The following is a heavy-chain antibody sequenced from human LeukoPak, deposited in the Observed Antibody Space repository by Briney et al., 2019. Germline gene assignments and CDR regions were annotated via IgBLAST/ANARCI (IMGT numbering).Heavy chain of an antibody. CDR1: GFTFSTYA. Sequence: GSLRLSCVASGFTFSTYAMSWVRQSPGKGLEWMGEINKNGITKYNACIKSRVTMSVDTTRRRFTLRLTSESAAGTGVYYCARGDGGAKAFYFDYWGQGSLVTVS. CDR3: ARGDGGAKAFYFDY. CDR2: INKNGIT. J-gene: IGHJ4*02. V-gene: IGHV4-34*01. D-gene: IGHD1-26*01.